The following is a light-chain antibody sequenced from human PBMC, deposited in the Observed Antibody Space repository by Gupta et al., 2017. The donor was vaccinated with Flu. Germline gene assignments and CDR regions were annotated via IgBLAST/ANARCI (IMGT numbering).Light chain of an antibody. CDR2: WAS. CDR1: QSVLYSSNNKNY. Sequence: DIVMTQSPDSLAVSLGERATINCKPSQSVLYSSNNKNYLAWYQQKPGQPPKLLIYWASTRESGVPDRFSGSGSGTDFTLTISSLQAEDVAVYYCQQYYSIPRTFGQGTKVEIK. V-gene: IGKV4-1*01. CDR3: QQYYSIPRT. J-gene: IGKJ1*01.